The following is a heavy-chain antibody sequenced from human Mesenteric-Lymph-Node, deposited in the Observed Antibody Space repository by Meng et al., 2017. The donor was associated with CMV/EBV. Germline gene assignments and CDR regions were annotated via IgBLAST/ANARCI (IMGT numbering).Heavy chain of an antibody. J-gene: IGHJ6*02. D-gene: IGHD3-22*01. Sequence: GESLKISCAASGFTFSSYSMNWVRQAPGKGLEWVSSISSSSSYIYYADSVKGRFTISRDNAKNSLYLQMNSLRAEDTAVYYCAKEGGSNYYDGYGMDVWGQGTTVTVSS. V-gene: IGHV3-21*04. CDR1: GFTFSSYS. CDR3: AKEGGSNYYDGYGMDV. CDR2: ISSSSSYI.